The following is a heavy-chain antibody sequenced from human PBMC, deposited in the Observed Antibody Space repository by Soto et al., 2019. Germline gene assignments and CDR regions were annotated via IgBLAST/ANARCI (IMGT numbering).Heavy chain of an antibody. D-gene: IGHD3-22*01. V-gene: IGHV4-39*07. CDR3: ARGVYYDSSGSNWFDP. J-gene: IGHJ5*02. CDR1: GGSISRSSYY. Sequence: PSEALSLTCTVSGGSISRSSYYWGWIRQPPGKGLEWIGSIYYSGSTYYNPSLKSRVTISVDTSKNQFSLKLSSVTAADTAVYYCARGVYYDSSGSNWFDPWGQGTLVTVSS. CDR2: IYYSGST.